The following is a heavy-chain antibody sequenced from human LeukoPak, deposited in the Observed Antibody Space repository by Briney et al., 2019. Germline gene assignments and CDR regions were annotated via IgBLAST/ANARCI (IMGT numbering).Heavy chain of an antibody. J-gene: IGHJ5*02. CDR1: GYTFTSYG. CDR3: ARDLPLWFGELLAGAWFDP. Sequence: ASVKVSCKASGYTFTSYGISWVRQAPGQGLEWMGWISAYNGNTNYAQKLQGRVTMTTDTSTSTAYMELRSLRSDDTAVYYCARDLPLWFGELLAGAWFDPWGQGTLVTVSS. D-gene: IGHD3-10*01. V-gene: IGHV1-18*01. CDR2: ISAYNGNT.